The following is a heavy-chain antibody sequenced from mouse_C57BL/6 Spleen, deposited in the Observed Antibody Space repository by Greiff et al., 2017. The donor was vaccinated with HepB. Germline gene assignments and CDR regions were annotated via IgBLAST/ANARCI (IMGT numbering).Heavy chain of an antibody. Sequence: QVQLQQPGTELVKPGASVKLSCKASGYTFTSYWMHWVKQRPGQGLEWIGNINPSNGGTNYNEKFKSKATLTVDKSSSTAYMQLSSLTSEYSAVYYCARPTVVYWYFDVWGTGTTVTVSS. CDR1: GYTFTSYW. V-gene: IGHV1-53*01. J-gene: IGHJ1*03. CDR2: INPSNGGT. D-gene: IGHD1-1*01. CDR3: ARPTVVYWYFDV.